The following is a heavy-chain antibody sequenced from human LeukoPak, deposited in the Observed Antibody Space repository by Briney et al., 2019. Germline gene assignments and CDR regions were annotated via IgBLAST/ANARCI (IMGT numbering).Heavy chain of an antibody. J-gene: IGHJ5*02. D-gene: IGHD3-10*01. CDR1: GYTFTSYY. V-gene: IGHV1-46*01. CDR2: INPGGGST. CDR3: ARPIFPYYYGSGSSNNWFDP. Sequence: ASVKVSCKASGYTFTSYYIHWVRQAPGQGLEWMGIINPGGGSTTYAQKFQGRVTMTRDTSTSTVYMELSSLRSEDTAVYFCARPIFPYYYGSGSSNNWFDPWGQGTLVTVSS.